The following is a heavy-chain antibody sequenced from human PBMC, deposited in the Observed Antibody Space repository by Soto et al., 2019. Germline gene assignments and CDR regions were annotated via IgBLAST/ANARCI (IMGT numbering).Heavy chain of an antibody. Sequence: PSETLSLTCTVSGGSISSGDYYWSWIRQPPGKGLEWIGYISKSGYTSYNPSLRSRVFISVDTSNNQVSLNLASVTAADTAIYYCTTQGFGILHGLVYVRAQRTTVTVSS. CDR2: ISKSGYT. D-gene: IGHD6-6*01. J-gene: IGHJ6*02. CDR1: GGSISSGDYY. V-gene: IGHV4-30-4*01. CDR3: TTQGFGILHGLVYV.